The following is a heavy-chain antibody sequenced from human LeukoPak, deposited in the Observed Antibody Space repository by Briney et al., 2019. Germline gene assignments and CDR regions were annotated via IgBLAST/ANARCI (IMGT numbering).Heavy chain of an antibody. V-gene: IGHV1-18*01. CDR1: GYTFNTYG. CDR2: ISGYNGKT. D-gene: IGHD3-22*01. CDR3: ARDRHRRHYYDSSLHPPLDY. J-gene: IGHJ4*02. Sequence: ASVKVSCKASGYTFNTYGITWVRQAPGQGLEWMGWISGYNGKTKYAQKLQGRVTMTTDTSTSTAYMDLRSLRSDDTAVYYCARDRHRRHYYDSSLHPPLDYWGQGTLVTVSS.